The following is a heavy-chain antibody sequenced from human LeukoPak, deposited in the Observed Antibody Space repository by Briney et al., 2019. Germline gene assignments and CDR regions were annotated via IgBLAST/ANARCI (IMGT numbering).Heavy chain of an antibody. Sequence: GGSLRLSCAASGFTFDDYAMHWVRQAPGKGLEWVSGISWNSGSIGYADSVKGRFTISRDNAKNSLYLQMNSLRAEDTAIYFCAREDDWNYEDYWGQGTLVTVSS. V-gene: IGHV3-9*01. CDR2: ISWNSGSI. CDR1: GFTFDDYA. D-gene: IGHD1-7*01. CDR3: AREDDWNYEDY. J-gene: IGHJ4*02.